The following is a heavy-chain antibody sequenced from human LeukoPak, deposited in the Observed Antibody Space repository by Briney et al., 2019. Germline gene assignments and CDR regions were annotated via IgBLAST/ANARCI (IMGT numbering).Heavy chain of an antibody. CDR2: IIPIFGTA. CDR1: GGTFSSYA. D-gene: IGHD1-1*01. J-gene: IGHJ3*02. Sequence: SVKVSCKACGGTFSSYAISWVRQAPGQGLEWMGGIIPIFGTANYAQKFQGRVTITADESTSTAYMELSSLRSEDTAVYYCARDTTGTAGIWGQGTMVTVSS. V-gene: IGHV1-69*13. CDR3: ARDTTGTAGI.